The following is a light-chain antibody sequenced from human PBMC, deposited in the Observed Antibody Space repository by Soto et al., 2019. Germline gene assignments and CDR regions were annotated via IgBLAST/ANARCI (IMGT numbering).Light chain of an antibody. CDR2: LNSDGSH. Sequence: QLVLTQSPSASASLGASVKLTCTLSSGHSSYAIAWHQQQPEKGPRYLMKLNSDGSHSKGDGIPDRFSGSSSGAERYLTISSLQSEDDADYYCQTWGTGIGVFGGGTKVTVL. J-gene: IGLJ2*01. CDR1: SGHSSYA. CDR3: QTWGTGIGV. V-gene: IGLV4-69*01.